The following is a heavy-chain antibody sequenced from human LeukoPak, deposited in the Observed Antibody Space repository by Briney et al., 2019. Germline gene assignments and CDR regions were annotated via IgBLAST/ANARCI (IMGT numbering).Heavy chain of an antibody. Sequence: SETLSLTCTVSGGSISSSSYYWGWIRQPPGKGLEWIGSIYYSGSTYYNPSLKSRVTISVDTSKNQFSLKLSSVTAADTAVYYCARRYCSGGSCYFGFDYWAQGTLVTVSS. V-gene: IGHV4-39*01. CDR1: GGSISSSSYY. CDR2: IYYSGST. D-gene: IGHD2-15*01. J-gene: IGHJ4*02. CDR3: ARRYCSGGSCYFGFDY.